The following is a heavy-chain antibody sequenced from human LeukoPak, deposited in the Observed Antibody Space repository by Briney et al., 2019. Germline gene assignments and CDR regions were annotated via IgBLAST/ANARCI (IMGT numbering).Heavy chain of an antibody. Sequence: PGGSLRLSCAASGFTFSSYSMDWVRQAPGKGLEWVSSISSSSSYIYYADSVKGRFTISRDNAKNSLYLQMNSLRAEDTAVYYCASSPGAVAIYYFDYWGQGTLVTVSS. CDR3: ASSPGAVAIYYFDY. V-gene: IGHV3-21*01. CDR1: GFTFSSYS. J-gene: IGHJ4*02. D-gene: IGHD6-19*01. CDR2: ISSSSSYI.